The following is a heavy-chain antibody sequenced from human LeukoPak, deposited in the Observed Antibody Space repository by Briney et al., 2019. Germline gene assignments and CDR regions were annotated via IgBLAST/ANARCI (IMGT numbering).Heavy chain of an antibody. D-gene: IGHD6-19*01. CDR3: ARGISGWYKENDY. CDR1: GFTFSSYS. Sequence: GSLRLSCAASGFTFSSYSMNWVRQAPGKGLEWVSYISSSSSTIYYADSVKGRFTISRDNAKNSLYLQMNSLRAEDTAVYYCARGISGWYKENDYWGQGTLVTASS. J-gene: IGHJ4*02. V-gene: IGHV3-48*01. CDR2: ISSSSSTI.